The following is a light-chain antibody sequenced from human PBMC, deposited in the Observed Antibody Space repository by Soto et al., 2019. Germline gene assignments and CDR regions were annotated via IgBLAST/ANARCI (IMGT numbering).Light chain of an antibody. CDR2: AAI. CDR1: QDIDSW. J-gene: IGKJ4*01. Sequence: DIQMTQSPSSVSASIGDRVTITCRASQDIDSWLAWFQQKPGEAPRLLIYAAISLHSGVPSRFSGAGSATDFSLTISSLQPEDFATYFCQQGNSFPLTFGGGTKVEIK. V-gene: IGKV1-12*01. CDR3: QQGNSFPLT.